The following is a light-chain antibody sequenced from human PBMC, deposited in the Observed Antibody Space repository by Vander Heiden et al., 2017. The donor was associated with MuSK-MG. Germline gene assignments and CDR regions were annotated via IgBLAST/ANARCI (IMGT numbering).Light chain of an antibody. CDR2: EAS. Sequence: DIQLTQSPSSLSASVGDRVTITCRASQRISRYLNWYQQKPGKAPKLLIYEASSLQSGVPSRIGGSGFGTDFTLTINNLQPEDFAAYYCQQTYSNTPITFGQGTLLDIK. J-gene: IGKJ5*01. V-gene: IGKV1-39*01. CDR1: QRISRY. CDR3: QQTYSNTPIT.